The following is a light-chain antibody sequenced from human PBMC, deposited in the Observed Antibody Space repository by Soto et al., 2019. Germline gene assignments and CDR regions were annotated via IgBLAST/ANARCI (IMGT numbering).Light chain of an antibody. CDR1: QSVNNRF. V-gene: IGKV3-20*01. CDR2: GAS. J-gene: IGKJ4*01. CDR3: PHHGRSPGVT. Sequence: EIVLTQSPGTLSLSPGERATLSCRASQSVNNRFFAWYQQMPGQAPRLLIFGASSRATGIPDRFSGSGSGKDFNLKIIRLDTQDFAVYSRPHHGRSPGVTFGGGTKVEI.